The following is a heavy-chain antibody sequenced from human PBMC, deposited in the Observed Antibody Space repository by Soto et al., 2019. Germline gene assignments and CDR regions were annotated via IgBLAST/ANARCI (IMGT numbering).Heavy chain of an antibody. CDR1: GFTFSSYA. V-gene: IGHV3-30-3*01. CDR3: ARDQPGYSYGYGLGY. Sequence: SLRLSCAASGFTFSSYAMHWVRQAPGKGLEWVALIRYDRSDIYYADSVKGRFTISRDNSKNSLYLQMNSLRAEDTAVYYCARDQPGYSYGYGLGYWGQGTLVTVSS. CDR2: IRYDRSDI. D-gene: IGHD5-18*01. J-gene: IGHJ4*02.